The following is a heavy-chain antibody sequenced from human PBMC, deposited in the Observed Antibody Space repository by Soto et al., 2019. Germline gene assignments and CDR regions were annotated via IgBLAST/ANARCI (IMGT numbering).Heavy chain of an antibody. CDR3: AIVVVAATPDLSYYYYGMDV. CDR2: IIPILGIA. V-gene: IGHV1-69*02. CDR1: GGTFSSYT. Sequence: SVKVSCKASGGTFSSYTISWVRQAPGQGLEWMGRIIPILGIANYAQKFQGRVTITADKSTSTAYMELSSLRSEDTAVYYCAIVVVAATPDLSYYYYGMDVWGQGTTVTVSS. D-gene: IGHD2-15*01. J-gene: IGHJ6*02.